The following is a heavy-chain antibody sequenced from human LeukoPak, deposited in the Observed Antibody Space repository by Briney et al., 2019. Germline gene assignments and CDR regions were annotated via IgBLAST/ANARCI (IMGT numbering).Heavy chain of an antibody. D-gene: IGHD4-17*01. CDR1: GFTFSNFA. J-gene: IGHJ4*02. CDR3: AKENPETTVTPYYFDY. CDR2: ISGSGGST. V-gene: IGHV3-23*01. Sequence: GGSLRLSCAASGFTFSNFAMSWVRQAPGKGLEWVSSISGSGGSTYYADSVKGRFTISRDNSKNTLYLQMNSLRAEDTAVYYCAKENPETTVTPYYFDYWGQGTLVTVSS.